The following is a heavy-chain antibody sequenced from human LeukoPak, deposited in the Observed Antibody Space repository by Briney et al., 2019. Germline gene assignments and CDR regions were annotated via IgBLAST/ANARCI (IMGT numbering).Heavy chain of an antibody. D-gene: IGHD3-22*01. CDR1: GFTFSSYW. V-gene: IGHV3-7*01. CDR2: IKEDGTEK. CDR3: AREVVLSTSAWFEY. Sequence: GGSLRLSCAVSGFTFSSYWMSWVRQAPGKGLEWVANIKEDGTEKYCQDSVKGRFTISRDNAKNSLYLQMNSLRAEDTAVYYCAREVVLSTSAWFEYWGQGTLVTVSS. J-gene: IGHJ4*02.